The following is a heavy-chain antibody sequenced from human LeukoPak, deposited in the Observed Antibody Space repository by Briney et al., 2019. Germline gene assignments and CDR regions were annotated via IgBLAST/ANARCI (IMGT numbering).Heavy chain of an antibody. Sequence: GRSLRLSCAASGFTFSSYAMSLVRQAPGKGLEWVSAISGSGGSTYYADSVKGRFTISRDNSKNTLYLQMNSLRAEDTAVYYCAKSYVGYYDSTGYYYVYWGQGTLVTVSS. CDR3: AKSYVGYYDSTGYYYVY. V-gene: IGHV3-23*01. D-gene: IGHD3-22*01. J-gene: IGHJ4*02. CDR1: GFTFSSYA. CDR2: ISGSGGST.